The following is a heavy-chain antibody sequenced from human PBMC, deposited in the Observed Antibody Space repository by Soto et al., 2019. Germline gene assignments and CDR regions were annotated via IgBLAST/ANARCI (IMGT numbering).Heavy chain of an antibody. Sequence: ASVKVSCKASGGTFSSYAISWVRQAPGQGLEWMGGIIPIFGTANYAQKFQGRVTITADESTSTAYMELSSLRSEDTAVYYCARDPQGPNHYDSSGYYYYYYGMDVWGQGTTVTVSS. J-gene: IGHJ6*02. CDR1: GGTFSSYA. D-gene: IGHD3-22*01. CDR3: ARDPQGPNHYDSSGYYYYYYGMDV. CDR2: IIPIFGTA. V-gene: IGHV1-69*13.